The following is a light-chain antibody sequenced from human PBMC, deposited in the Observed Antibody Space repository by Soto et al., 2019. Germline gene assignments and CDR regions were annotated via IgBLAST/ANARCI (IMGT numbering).Light chain of an antibody. V-gene: IGKV3-20*01. CDR2: LAS. J-gene: IGKJ1*01. CDR3: QQYGSSPPWT. Sequence: EIVVTQSPGTLSLSPGQRATLSCRAIQSVSSSYLAWYQQKPGQAPRLLIYLASSRATGIPDRFSGSGSGTDFTLTISRLEPEDFAVYYCQQYGSSPPWTFGQGTKVDIK. CDR1: QSVSSSY.